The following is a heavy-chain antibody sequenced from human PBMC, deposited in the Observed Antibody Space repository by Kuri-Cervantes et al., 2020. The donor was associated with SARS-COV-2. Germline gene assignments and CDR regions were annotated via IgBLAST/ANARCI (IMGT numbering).Heavy chain of an antibody. D-gene: IGHD6-13*01. Sequence: KVSCKGSGYSFTSYWIGWVRQMPGKGLEWMGIIYPGDSDTRYSPSFQGQVTISADKSISTAYPQWSSLKASDTAMYYCARQGGGLAAASLGRPDYWGQGTLVTVSS. CDR2: IYPGDSDT. V-gene: IGHV5-51*01. J-gene: IGHJ4*02. CDR1: GYSFTSYW. CDR3: ARQGGGLAAASLGRPDY.